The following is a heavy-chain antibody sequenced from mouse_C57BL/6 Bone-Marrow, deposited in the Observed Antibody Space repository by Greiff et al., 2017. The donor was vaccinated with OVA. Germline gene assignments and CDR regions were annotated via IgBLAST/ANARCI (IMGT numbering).Heavy chain of an antibody. V-gene: IGHV1-15*01. CDR1: GYTFTDYE. CDR2: IDPETGGT. D-gene: IGHD2-13*01. Sequence: QVQLQQSGAELVRPGASVTLSCKASGYTFTDYEMHWVKQTPVHGLEWIGAIDPETGGTAYNQKFKGKAILTADKSSSTAYSELRSLTAADTTVYYCTPTLDYSMRGQGTSVTVSS. CDR3: TPTLDYSM. J-gene: IGHJ4*01.